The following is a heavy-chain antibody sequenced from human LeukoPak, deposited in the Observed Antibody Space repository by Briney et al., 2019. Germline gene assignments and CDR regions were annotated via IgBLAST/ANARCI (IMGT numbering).Heavy chain of an antibody. CDR1: GFTFSSYS. CDR2: ISSSSSTI. J-gene: IGHJ4*02. D-gene: IGHD7-27*01. Sequence: GGSLRLSCAASGFTFSSYSMNWVRQAPGKGLEWVSYISSSSSTIYYADSVKGRYTISRDNSKNTLYLQMNSLRAEDTAVYYCAKDLNWGGRWGQGTLVTVPS. CDR3: AKDLNWGGR. V-gene: IGHV3-48*01.